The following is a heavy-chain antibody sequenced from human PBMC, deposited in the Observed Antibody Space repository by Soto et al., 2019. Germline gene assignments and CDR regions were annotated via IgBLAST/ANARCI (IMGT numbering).Heavy chain of an antibody. D-gene: IGHD3-22*01. CDR2: FYYSGST. CDR3: ARVSPLSNYDSSGYYFDY. Sequence: SETLSLTCTVSGGSISSGDYYWSWIRQPPGKGLEWIGYFYYSGSTYYNPSLKSRVTISVDTSKNQFSLKLSSVTAADTAVYYCARVSPLSNYDSSGYYFDYWGQGTLVTVSS. CDR1: GGSISSGDYY. V-gene: IGHV4-30-4*01. J-gene: IGHJ4*02.